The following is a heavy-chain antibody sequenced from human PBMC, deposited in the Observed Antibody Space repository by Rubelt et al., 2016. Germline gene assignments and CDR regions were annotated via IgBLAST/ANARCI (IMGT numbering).Heavy chain of an antibody. CDR3: ARDPCSSTSCYYYDYMDV. CDR2: IIPILGIA. V-gene: IGHV1-69*09. D-gene: IGHD2-2*01. CDR1: GYTFTSYY. J-gene: IGHJ6*03. Sequence: QVQLVQSGAEVKKPGASVKVSCKASGYTFTSYYMHWVRQAPGQGLEWMGRIIPILGIANYAQNLQGGVKVIPGKATGTASMGLGSLGSEDTAVYYCARDPCSSTSCYYYDYMDVWGKGTTVTVSS.